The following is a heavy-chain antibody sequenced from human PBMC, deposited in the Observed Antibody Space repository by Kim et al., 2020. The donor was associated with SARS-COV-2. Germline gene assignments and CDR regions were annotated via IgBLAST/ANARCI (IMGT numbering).Heavy chain of an antibody. J-gene: IGHJ4*02. CDR3: AKGTIFGVFEY. D-gene: IGHD3-3*01. Sequence: TYYADSVKGRFTISRDNSKNTLYLQMNSLRGEDTAVYFCAKGTIFGVFEYWGQGTLVAVSS. CDR2: T. V-gene: IGHV3-23*01.